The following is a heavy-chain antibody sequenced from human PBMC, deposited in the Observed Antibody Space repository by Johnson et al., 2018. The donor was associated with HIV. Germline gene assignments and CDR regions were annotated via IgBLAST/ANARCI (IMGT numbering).Heavy chain of an antibody. Sequence: QVQLVESGGGLVKPGGSLRLSCVGSGFTFSDHYMSWVRQAPWKGLEWVSFISSSGSTIYYSDSVKGRFTISRDNAKNSLYLQMNSLRAEDTAVYYCAKCRGLGARGAFDIWGQGTMVTVSS. D-gene: IGHD5-12*01. J-gene: IGHJ3*02. CDR1: GFTFSDHY. CDR2: ISSSGSTI. CDR3: AKCRGLGARGAFDI. V-gene: IGHV3-11*04.